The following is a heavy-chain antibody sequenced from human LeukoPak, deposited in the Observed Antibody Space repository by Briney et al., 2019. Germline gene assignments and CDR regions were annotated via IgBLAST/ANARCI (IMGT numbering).Heavy chain of an antibody. Sequence: GESLKISCKGSGYSFTSYWIGWVRQMPGKGLEWMGIIYPGDSDTRYGPSFQGQVTISADKSISTAYLQWSSLKASDTAMYYCARHSLYCSGGSCYSVWFDPWGQGTLVTVSS. J-gene: IGHJ5*02. CDR2: IYPGDSDT. V-gene: IGHV5-51*01. D-gene: IGHD2-15*01. CDR3: ARHSLYCSGGSCYSVWFDP. CDR1: GYSFTSYW.